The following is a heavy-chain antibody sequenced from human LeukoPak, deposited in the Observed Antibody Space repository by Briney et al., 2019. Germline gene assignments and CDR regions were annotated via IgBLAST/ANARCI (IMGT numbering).Heavy chain of an antibody. CDR3: ARPNYYDSSGSFDY. V-gene: IGHV4-59*08. CDR2: IYYSGST. Sequence: KASETLSLTCTVSGGSISSYYWSWIRQPPGKGLEWIGYIYYSGSTNYNPSLKSRVTISVDTSKNQFSLKLSSVTAADTAVYYCARPNYYDSSGSFDYWGQGTLVTVSS. CDR1: GGSISSYY. J-gene: IGHJ4*02. D-gene: IGHD3-22*01.